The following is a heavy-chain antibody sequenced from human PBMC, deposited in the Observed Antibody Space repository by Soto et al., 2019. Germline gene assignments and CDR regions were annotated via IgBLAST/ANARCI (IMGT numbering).Heavy chain of an antibody. J-gene: IGHJ6*02. CDR3: ASAAREYYYYGMDV. CDR2: ISSNGGST. Sequence: HPGGSLRLSCAASGFTFNSYAIHWVRQAPGKGLEYVSAISSNGGSTYYANSVKGRFTISRDNSKNTLYLQMNSLRAEDTAVYYCASAAREYYYYGMDVWGQGTTVTVSS. CDR1: GFTFNSYA. V-gene: IGHV3-64*01.